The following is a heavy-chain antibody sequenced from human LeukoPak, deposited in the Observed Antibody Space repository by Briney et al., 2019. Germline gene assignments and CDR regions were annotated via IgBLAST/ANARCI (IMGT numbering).Heavy chain of an antibody. CDR3: ARAVGGDGSGSL. Sequence: SETLSLTCTVSGDSLSTYYWSWIRQPPGKGLEWIGYIYYRVTSDYNPSLKSRVTMSVDMSTRQVSLTLSSVTAADTAVYFCARAVGGDGSGSLWGPGTLVTVSS. CDR1: GDSLSTYY. D-gene: IGHD3-10*01. J-gene: IGHJ4*02. V-gene: IGHV4-59*01. CDR2: IYYRVTS.